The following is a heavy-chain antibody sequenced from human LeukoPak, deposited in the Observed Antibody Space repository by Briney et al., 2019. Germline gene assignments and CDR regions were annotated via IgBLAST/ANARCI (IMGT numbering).Heavy chain of an antibody. CDR3: ARGPGYYDSSGYFDY. CDR2: ISSSSSYI. D-gene: IGHD3-22*01. CDR1: GFTFSSYS. J-gene: IGHJ4*02. V-gene: IGHV3-21*01. Sequence: PGGSLRLSCAASGFTFSSYSMNWVRQAPGKGLEWVSSISSSSSYIYYADSVKGRFTISRDNAKNSLYLQMNSLRAEDTAVYYCARGPGYYDSSGYFDYWGQGTLVTVS.